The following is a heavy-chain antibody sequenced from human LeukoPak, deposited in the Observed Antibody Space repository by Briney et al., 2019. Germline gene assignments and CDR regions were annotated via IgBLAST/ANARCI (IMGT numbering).Heavy chain of an antibody. J-gene: IGHJ4*02. CDR1: GYSISSGYY. D-gene: IGHD3-3*01. CDR3: AREKPYDFWSGYYDY. V-gene: IGHV4-38-2*02. Sequence: SETLSLTCTVSGYSISSGYYWGWIRQPPGKGLEWIGSIYHSGSTYYNPSLKSRVTISVDTSKNQFSLKLSSVTAADTAVYYCAREKPYDFWSGYYDYWGQGTLVTVSS. CDR2: IYHSGST.